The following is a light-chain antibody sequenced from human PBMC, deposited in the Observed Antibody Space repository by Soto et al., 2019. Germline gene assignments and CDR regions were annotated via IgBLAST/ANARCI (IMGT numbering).Light chain of an antibody. V-gene: IGKV1-39*01. CDR3: QQSYSTPRT. CDR1: QSISTS. CDR2: AAS. Sequence: DIQMTQSPSSLSASVGDRVTITCRASQSISTSLNWYQQKPGKAPKLLSYAASSLQTGLPSRFSGSGSGTDFTLTIISLQPEDFATYYCQQSYSTPRTFGQGTKVAIK. J-gene: IGKJ1*01.